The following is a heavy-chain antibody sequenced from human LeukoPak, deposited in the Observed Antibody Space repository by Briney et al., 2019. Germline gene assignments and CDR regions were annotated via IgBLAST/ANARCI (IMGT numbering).Heavy chain of an antibody. CDR3: AREGCSGGVCYFDY. Sequence: AETLSLTCTVACRSISYYYRTWLRQPAGKGLGWGGRIDGGGNTNYSPSLRGQVTLSIDTSGQQFSLKLYCVSHADTAVYFCAREGCSGGVCYFDYWGRGTLVTVSS. CDR1: CRSISYYY. J-gene: IGHJ4*02. D-gene: IGHD2-15*01. CDR2: IDGGGNT. V-gene: IGHV4-4*07.